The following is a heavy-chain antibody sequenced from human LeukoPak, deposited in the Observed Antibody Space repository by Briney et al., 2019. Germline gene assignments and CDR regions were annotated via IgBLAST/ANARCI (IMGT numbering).Heavy chain of an antibody. D-gene: IGHD1-26*01. CDR2: INHSGST. J-gene: IGHJ2*01. Sequence: SETLSLTCAVYGGSFSGYYWSWIRQPPGKGLEWIGEINHSGSTNYNPSLKSRVTISVDTSKNQFSLKLSSVTAADTALYYCARDGPSSGTYSSSWYFDLWGRGTLVTVSS. CDR3: ARDGPSSGTYSSSWYFDL. V-gene: IGHV4-34*01. CDR1: GGSFSGYY.